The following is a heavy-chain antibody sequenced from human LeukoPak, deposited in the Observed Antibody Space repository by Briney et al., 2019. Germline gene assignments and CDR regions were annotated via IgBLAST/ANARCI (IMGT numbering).Heavy chain of an antibody. CDR2: ISPNSGGT. Sequence: ASVKVSCKASGYTFTNYGISWVRQAPGQGPEWMAWISPNSGGTNYVQKFQGRVTVTRDTSISTDYMEISGLTSDDTALYYCAREPSGSGGYDYWGQGTLVTASS. J-gene: IGHJ4*02. D-gene: IGHD3-10*01. CDR3: AREPSGSGGYDY. CDR1: GYTFTNYG. V-gene: IGHV1-2*02.